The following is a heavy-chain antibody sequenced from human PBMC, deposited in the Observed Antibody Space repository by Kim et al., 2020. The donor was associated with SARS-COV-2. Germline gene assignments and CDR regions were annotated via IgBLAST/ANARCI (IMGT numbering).Heavy chain of an antibody. CDR1: GFTFSSYA. V-gene: IGHV3-23*01. Sequence: GGSLRLSCAASGFTFSSYAMSWVRQAPGKGLEWVSAISGSGGSTYYADSVKGRFTISRDNSKNTLYLQMNSLRAEDTAVYYCAKDLKGGWLQLGYYYYGMDVWGQGTTVTVSS. CDR2: ISGSGGST. CDR3: AKDLKGGWLQLGYYYYGMDV. D-gene: IGHD5-12*01. J-gene: IGHJ6*02.